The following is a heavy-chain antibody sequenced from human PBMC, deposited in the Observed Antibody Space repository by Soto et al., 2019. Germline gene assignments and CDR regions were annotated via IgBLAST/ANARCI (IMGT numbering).Heavy chain of an antibody. CDR2: IKSKTDGGIT. D-gene: IGHD6-19*01. V-gene: IGHV3-15*07. CDR3: TTISGWYGVDY. Sequence: GGSLRLSCAASGFTFSNAWMNWVRQAPGKGLEWVGRIKSKTDGGITDYAAPVKGRFTISRDDSKNTLYLQMNSLKTEDTAVYYCTTISGWYGVDYWGQGTLVTVSS. J-gene: IGHJ4*02. CDR1: GFTFSNAW.